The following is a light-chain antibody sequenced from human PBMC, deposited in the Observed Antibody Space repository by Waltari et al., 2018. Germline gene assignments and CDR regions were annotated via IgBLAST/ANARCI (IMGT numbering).Light chain of an antibody. CDR3: SSFTTGSTGL. CDR2: NVS. CDR1: SSDIGVFDL. Sequence: QSALAQPASVSGSPGQSITISCTGSSSDIGVFDLVSWYQQHPGRATRLIIRNVSERPSGVPHRFSGSKSGNTASLTISSLRSEDESLYFCSSFTTGSTGLFGGGTKLTVL. V-gene: IGLV2-14*03. J-gene: IGLJ2*01.